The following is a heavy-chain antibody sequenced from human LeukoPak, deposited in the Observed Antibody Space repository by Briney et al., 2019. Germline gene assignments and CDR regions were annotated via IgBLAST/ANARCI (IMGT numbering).Heavy chain of an antibody. CDR1: GGSISSYY. CDR3: ARFESRTYCSGGSCYSLGSAGWFDP. J-gene: IGHJ5*02. Sequence: SETLSLTCTVSGGSISSYYWSWIRQPPGKGLEWIGYIYYSGSTNYNPSLKSRVTISVDTSKNQFSLKLSSVTAADTAVYYCARFESRTYCSGGSCYSLGSAGWFDPWGQGTLVTVSS. V-gene: IGHV4-59*08. D-gene: IGHD2-15*01. CDR2: IYYSGST.